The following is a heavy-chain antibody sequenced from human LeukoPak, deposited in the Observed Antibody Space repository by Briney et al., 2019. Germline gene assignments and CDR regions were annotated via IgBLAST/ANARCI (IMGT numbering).Heavy chain of an antibody. CDR2: IKTDGSST. Sequence: PGGSLRLPCAASGFTFSSYWMHWVRQAPGKGLVWVSRIKTDGSSTDYADSVKGRFTISRDNAKNTMYLQMNSLRAEDTAVYYCARGVSGTGPDIWGLGTMVTVSS. D-gene: IGHD5/OR15-5a*01. CDR1: GFTFSSYW. CDR3: ARGVSGTGPDI. J-gene: IGHJ3*02. V-gene: IGHV3-74*01.